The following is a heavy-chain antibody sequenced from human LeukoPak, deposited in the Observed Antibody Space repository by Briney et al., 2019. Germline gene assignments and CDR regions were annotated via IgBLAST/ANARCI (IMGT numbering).Heavy chain of an antibody. Sequence: ASVKVSCKASGYIFTGYYMHWVRQAPGQGLEWMGWINTNSGGTNEAQKFQGRVTMTRDTSISTAYMELSRLRSDDTAVYYCVRDLEGYCSSTSCYGGFDYWGQGTLVTVSS. J-gene: IGHJ4*02. CDR2: INTNSGGT. CDR1: GYIFTGYY. CDR3: VRDLEGYCSSTSCYGGFDY. V-gene: IGHV1-2*02. D-gene: IGHD2-2*01.